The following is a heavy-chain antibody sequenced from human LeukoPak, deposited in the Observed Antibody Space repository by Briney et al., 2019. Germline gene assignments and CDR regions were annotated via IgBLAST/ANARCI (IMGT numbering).Heavy chain of an antibody. V-gene: IGHV1-2*02. CDR2: INPNSGGT. CDR1: GYTFTGYY. CDR3: ARDGIAARPLDY. Sequence: ASVKASCKASGYTFTGYYMHWVRQAPGQGLEWMGWINPNSGGTNYAQKFQGRVTMTRDTSISTAYMELSRLRSDDTAVYYCARDGIAARPLDYWGQGTLVTVSS. D-gene: IGHD6-6*01. J-gene: IGHJ4*02.